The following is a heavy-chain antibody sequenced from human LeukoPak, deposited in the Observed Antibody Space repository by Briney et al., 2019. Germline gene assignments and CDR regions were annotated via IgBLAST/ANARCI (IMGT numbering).Heavy chain of an antibody. Sequence: PSQTLSLTCTVSGGSISSGGYYWSWIRQHPGKGLEWIGYIYYSGSTYYNPSLKSRVTISVDTSKNQFSLKLSSVTAADTAVYYCARENYGDYGVGGFDPWGQGTLVTVSS. V-gene: IGHV4-31*03. CDR2: IYYSGST. CDR1: GGSISSGGYY. CDR3: ARENYGDYGVGGFDP. J-gene: IGHJ5*02. D-gene: IGHD4-17*01.